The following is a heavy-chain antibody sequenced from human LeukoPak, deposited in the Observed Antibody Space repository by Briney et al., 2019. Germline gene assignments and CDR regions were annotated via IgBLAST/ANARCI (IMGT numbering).Heavy chain of an antibody. Sequence: GGSLRLSCSASGFTFSSYAMHWVRQAPGKGLEYVSAISSNGVNTYYARSMKGRFTISRDNSKNTLYLQMSSLRAEDTAVYYCARGNDHNSGSLDYWGQGTLVTVSS. CDR3: ARGNDHNSGSLDY. V-gene: IGHV3-64*04. J-gene: IGHJ4*02. CDR2: ISSNGVNT. D-gene: IGHD6-19*01. CDR1: GFTFSSYA.